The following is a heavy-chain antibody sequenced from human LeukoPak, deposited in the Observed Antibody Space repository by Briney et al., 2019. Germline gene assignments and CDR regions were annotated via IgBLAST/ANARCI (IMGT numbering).Heavy chain of an antibody. J-gene: IGHJ4*02. V-gene: IGHV1-8*03. Sequence: ASVKVSCKASGYTFTSYDNNWVRQATGQGLEWMGWMNPNSGNTGYAQKFQGRVTITRNTSISTAYMELSSLRSKDTAVYYCARGYDSSGYPYGYWGQGTLVTVSS. CDR2: MNPNSGNT. CDR1: GYTFTSYD. D-gene: IGHD3-22*01. CDR3: ARGYDSSGYPYGY.